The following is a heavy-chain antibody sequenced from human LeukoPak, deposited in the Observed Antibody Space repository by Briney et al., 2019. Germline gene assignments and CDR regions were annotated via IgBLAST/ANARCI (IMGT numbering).Heavy chain of an antibody. D-gene: IGHD3-9*01. CDR3: ARGPSYYDILTADRGDFDY. CDR1: GYTFTSYA. V-gene: IGHV1-18*01. J-gene: IGHJ4*02. Sequence: ASVKVSCKASGYTFTSYAISWVRQAPGQGLEWMGWISAYNGKTNSAQKFQGRVTMTTDTSTTTPYMELRSLRSDDTAAYYCARGPSYYDILTADRGDFDYWGQGTLVTVSS. CDR2: ISAYNGKT.